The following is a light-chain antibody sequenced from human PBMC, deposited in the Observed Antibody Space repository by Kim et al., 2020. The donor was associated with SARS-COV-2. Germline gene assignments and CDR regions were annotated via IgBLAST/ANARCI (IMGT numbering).Light chain of an antibody. CDR3: ETWDNNTRV. CDR1: SGHSSYI. V-gene: IGLV4-60*03. J-gene: IGLJ3*02. CDR2: LEGSGSY. Sequence: QPALTQSSSASASLGSSVKLTCTLSSGHSSYIIAWHQQQPGKAPRYLMKLEGSGSYNKGSGVPNRFSGSSSGADRYLTISNLQSEDEADYYCETWDNNTRVFGGGTQLTVL.